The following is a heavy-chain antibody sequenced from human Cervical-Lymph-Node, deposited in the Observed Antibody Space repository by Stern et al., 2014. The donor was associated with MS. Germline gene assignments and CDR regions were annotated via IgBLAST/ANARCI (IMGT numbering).Heavy chain of an antibody. D-gene: IGHD3-22*01. CDR3: AKGRFPYYYDTSGYYAPLDY. CDR2: ISYDGSNK. Sequence: QVQLVESGGGVVQPGRSLRLSCAASGFTFRNYGMHWVRQAPGKGLEWVAVISYDGSNKYYADSVKGRFTISRDNSKNTLYLQMHSLRTEDTAVYYCAKGRFPYYYDTSGYYAPLDYWGQGTLVTVSS. J-gene: IGHJ4*02. V-gene: IGHV3-30*18. CDR1: GFTFRNYG.